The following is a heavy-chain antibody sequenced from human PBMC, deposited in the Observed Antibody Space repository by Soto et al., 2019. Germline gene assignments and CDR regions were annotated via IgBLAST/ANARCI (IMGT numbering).Heavy chain of an antibody. CDR1: GFTFSSYW. CDR3: ARESIAAAGPIDY. V-gene: IGHV3-7*01. Sequence: EVQLVESGGGLVQPGGSLRLSCAASGFTFSSYWMSWVRQAPGKGLEWVANIKQDGSEKYYVDSVTGRFTISRDNAKNSLYLQMNSLRAEDTAVYYCARESIAAAGPIDYWGQGTLVTVSS. J-gene: IGHJ4*02. D-gene: IGHD6-13*01. CDR2: IKQDGSEK.